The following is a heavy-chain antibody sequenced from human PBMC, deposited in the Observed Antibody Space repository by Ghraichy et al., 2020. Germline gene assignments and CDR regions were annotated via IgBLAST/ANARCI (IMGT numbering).Heavy chain of an antibody. Sequence: GGSLRLSCAASGFTFSSYAMSWVRQAPGKGLEWVSAISGSGGSTYYADSVKGRFTISRDNSKNTLYLQMNSLRAEDTAVYYCAKVGGELYYDFWSGYYDPPSFDYWGQGTLVTVSS. CDR2: ISGSGGST. D-gene: IGHD3-3*01. CDR1: GFTFSSYA. CDR3: AKVGGELYYDFWSGYYDPPSFDY. J-gene: IGHJ4*02. V-gene: IGHV3-23*01.